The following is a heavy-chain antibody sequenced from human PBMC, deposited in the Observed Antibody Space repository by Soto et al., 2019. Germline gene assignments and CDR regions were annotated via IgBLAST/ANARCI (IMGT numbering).Heavy chain of an antibody. CDR1: GYTFTGYY. D-gene: IGHD2-15*01. CDR2: INPNSGGT. V-gene: IGHV1-2*02. Sequence: ASVKVSCKASGYTFTGYYMHWVRQAPGQGLEWMGWINPNSGGTNYAQKFQGRVTMTRDTSISTAYMELSRLRSDDTAVYYCAREDIVVVVAAAGGMDVWVQGTTVTVSS. CDR3: AREDIVVVVAAAGGMDV. J-gene: IGHJ6*02.